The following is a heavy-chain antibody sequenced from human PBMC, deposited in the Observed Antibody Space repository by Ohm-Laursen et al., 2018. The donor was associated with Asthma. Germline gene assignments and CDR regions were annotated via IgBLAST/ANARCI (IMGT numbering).Heavy chain of an antibody. Sequence: SLRLSCAASGFSFSSNSMNWVRQAPGKGLEWVSYISSSSTIYYTDSVKGRFTISRDNAKNSLYLQMNSLRVEDTAVYYCARGRTNDVWGQGTTVTVSS. CDR2: ISSSSTI. J-gene: IGHJ6*02. CDR3: ARGRTNDV. V-gene: IGHV3-48*01. CDR1: GFSFSSNS.